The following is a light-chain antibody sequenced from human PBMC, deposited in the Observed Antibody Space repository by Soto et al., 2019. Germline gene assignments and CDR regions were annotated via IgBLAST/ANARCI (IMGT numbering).Light chain of an antibody. CDR3: HHYNSYSQA. CDR2: KAS. Sequence: TQSPATRSLSPGERATLSCRASQSVSSYLAWYQQKPGQAPRLLIYKASTLATGIPARFSGSGSGTEFTLTISSLQSEDFAVYYCHHYNSYSQAFGRGTKVDIK. J-gene: IGKJ1*01. V-gene: IGKV3-15*01. CDR1: QSVSSY.